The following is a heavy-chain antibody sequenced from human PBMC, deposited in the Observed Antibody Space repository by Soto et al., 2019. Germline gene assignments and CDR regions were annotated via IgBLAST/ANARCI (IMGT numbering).Heavy chain of an antibody. D-gene: IGHD6-19*01. V-gene: IGHV3-30*18. CDR3: AKEGEQWLVRPYFQH. Sequence: QVQLVESGGGVVQPGRSLRLSCAASGFTFSSYGMHWVRQAPGKGLEWVAVISYDGSNKYYADSVKGRFTISRDNSKNTLYLQMNSLIAEDTAVYYCAKEGEQWLVRPYFQHWGQGTLVTVSS. CDR1: GFTFSSYG. J-gene: IGHJ1*01. CDR2: ISYDGSNK.